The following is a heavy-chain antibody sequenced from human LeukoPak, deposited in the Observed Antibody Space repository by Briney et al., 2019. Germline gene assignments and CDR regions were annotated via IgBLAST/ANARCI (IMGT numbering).Heavy chain of an antibody. D-gene: IGHD3-10*01. CDR1: GGSFSGYY. J-gene: IGHJ4*02. Sequence: SETLSLTCAVYGGSFSGYYWSWIRQPPGKGLEWIGEINYSGSTNYNPSLKSRVTISVDTSKNQFSLKLSSVTAADTAVYYCARHGNYYGSGSYYWGQGTLVTVSS. CDR2: INYSGST. CDR3: ARHGNYYGSGSYY. V-gene: IGHV4-34*01.